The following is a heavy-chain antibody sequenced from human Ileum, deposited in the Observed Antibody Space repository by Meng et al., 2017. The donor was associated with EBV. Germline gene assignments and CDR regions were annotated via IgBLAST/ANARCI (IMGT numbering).Heavy chain of an antibody. D-gene: IGHD4-23*01. J-gene: IGHJ4*02. V-gene: IGHV1-69*01. CDR2: VTTVFTST. Sequence: QVPLAPSGYAGKQPGSSVLLSCRASGVNFKAFVFSGLRQAPGQGLEWMVRVTTVFTSTLYAKHFKDRVTITADESTNTAFMELKNLQSDDTAIYYCATDVGTVADHWGPGTLVTASS. CDR1: GVNFKAFV. CDR3: ATDVGTVADH.